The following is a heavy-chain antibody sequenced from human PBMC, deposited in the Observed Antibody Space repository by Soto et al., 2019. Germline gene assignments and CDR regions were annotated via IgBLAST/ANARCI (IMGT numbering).Heavy chain of an antibody. J-gene: IGHJ4*02. CDR2: INNDGTRT. V-gene: IGHV3-74*01. Sequence: EMQLVESGGGLVQPGGSLRLSCAASGFTFSHYWMHWVRQVPGKGLVWVSRINNDGTRTFYADSVKGRFIVSRDNAKNTLYLQMNSPRAEDTALYYCTRDENGVGPTQDYWGQGTLVNVSS. D-gene: IGHD1-26*01. CDR3: TRDENGVGPTQDY. CDR1: GFTFSHYW.